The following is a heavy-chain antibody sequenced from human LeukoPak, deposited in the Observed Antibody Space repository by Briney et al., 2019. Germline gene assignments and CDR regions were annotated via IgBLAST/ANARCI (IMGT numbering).Heavy chain of an antibody. V-gene: IGHV4-30-4*02. D-gene: IGHD5-24*01. CDR1: GDSINNGDYY. CDR2: IYYSGSS. CDR3: ARGGATINY. Sequence: SETLSLTCTVSGDSINNGDYYWSWIRQPPGKGLEWIGYIYYSGSSYYNRSLKSRVTISIDTSKNQFSLKLGSVTAADTAVYYCARGGATINYWGQGTLVTVSS. J-gene: IGHJ4*02.